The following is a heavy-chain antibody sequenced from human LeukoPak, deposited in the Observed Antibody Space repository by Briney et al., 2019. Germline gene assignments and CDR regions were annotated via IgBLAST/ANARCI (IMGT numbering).Heavy chain of an antibody. CDR1: GFTFSNYW. V-gene: IGHV3-74*01. CDR2: IKTDGSST. D-gene: IGHD4-17*01. Sequence: GGSLRLSCAASGFTFSNYWMHWVRQAPGKGLVWVSRIKTDGSSTSYADSVEGRFTISRDNAKNTLYLQMNSLRGEDTAVYYCAGEFGVTTKFDLWGQGTLVTVSS. CDR3: AGEFGVTTKFDL. J-gene: IGHJ5*02.